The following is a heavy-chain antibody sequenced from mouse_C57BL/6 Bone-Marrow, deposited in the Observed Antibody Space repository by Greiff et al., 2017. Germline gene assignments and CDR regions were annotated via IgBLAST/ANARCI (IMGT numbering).Heavy chain of an antibody. CDR2: ILPGCGST. D-gene: IGHD2-4*01. Sequence: QFQLQQSGAELMKPGASVKLSCKATGYTFPGYWIEWVKQRPGHGLEWIGEILPGCGSTNYNEKFKSKATFTADPSSNTAYMQLSSLTTEDSAIYYCARRRIYYDYAWFAYWGQGTLVTVSA. CDR3: ARRRIYYDYAWFAY. V-gene: IGHV1-9*01. CDR1: GYTFPGYW. J-gene: IGHJ3*01.